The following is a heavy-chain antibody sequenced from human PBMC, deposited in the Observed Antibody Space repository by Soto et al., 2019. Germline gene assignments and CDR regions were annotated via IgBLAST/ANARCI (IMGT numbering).Heavy chain of an antibody. Sequence: QVQLKESGPGLVKPSQTLSLTCTVSDASISSGGYYWSWIRHHPGKGLEWIGYISYSGSTYHNPSLKSRVARSVDTSKKQFSLKLTSVTAADTAVYYCARYLYSRSDFDAWGQGTLVTVSS. D-gene: IGHD1-26*01. CDR3: ARYLYSRSDFDA. CDR1: DASISSGGYY. J-gene: IGHJ4*02. V-gene: IGHV4-31*03. CDR2: ISYSGST.